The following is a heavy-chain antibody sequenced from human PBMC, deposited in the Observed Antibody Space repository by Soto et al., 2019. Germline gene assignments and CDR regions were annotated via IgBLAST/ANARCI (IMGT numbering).Heavy chain of an antibody. D-gene: IGHD6-25*01. CDR3: VGGRSSGWEYVDDTFDI. CDR1: GYTFTRYG. J-gene: IGHJ3*02. V-gene: IGHV1-18*01. CDR2: ISVHNGKT. Sequence: VQFVQSGAEVRKPGASVKVSCKASGYTFTRYGLTCVRQAPGQGLEWLGRISVHNGKTRNAQKLQGRVSMTTDTSANTVFLELRSLRADDTALYFCVGGRSSGWEYVDDTFDIWGRVTLITVSA.